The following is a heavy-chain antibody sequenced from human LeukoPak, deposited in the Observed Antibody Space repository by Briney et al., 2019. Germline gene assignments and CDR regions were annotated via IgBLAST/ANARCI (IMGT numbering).Heavy chain of an antibody. J-gene: IGHJ5*02. CDR3: ARESGYSDWFDP. Sequence: PSETLSLTCTVSGGSISSGGYYWSWIRQHPGKGLEWIGYIYYSGSTYYNPSLKSRVTMSLNTSKNQFSLKLSSVTAADTAVYYCARESGYSDWFDPWGQGTLVTVSS. CDR1: GGSISSGGYY. V-gene: IGHV4-31*03. CDR2: IYYSGST. D-gene: IGHD3-22*01.